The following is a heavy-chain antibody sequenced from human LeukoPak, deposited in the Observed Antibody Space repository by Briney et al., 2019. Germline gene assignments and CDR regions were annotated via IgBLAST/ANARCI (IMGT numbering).Heavy chain of an antibody. CDR1: GYTLTELS. D-gene: IGHD3-3*02. V-gene: IGHV1-24*01. Sequence: ASVKVSCKVSGYTLTELSMHWVRQAPRKGLEWMGGFDPEDGETIYAQKFQGRVTMTEDTSTDTAYMELSSLRSEDTAVYYCARAPSLEWLLPFDYWGQGTLVTVSS. CDR3: ARAPSLEWLLPFDY. CDR2: FDPEDGET. J-gene: IGHJ4*02.